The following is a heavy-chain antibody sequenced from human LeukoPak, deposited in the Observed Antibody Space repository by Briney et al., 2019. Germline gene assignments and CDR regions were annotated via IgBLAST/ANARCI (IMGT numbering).Heavy chain of an antibody. CDR3: AIGQDWWFGEGSLDY. Sequence: PGESLKISCKGSGYSFTNYWIGWVRPMPGKGLEWMGIIYPGDSDTRYSPSFQGQVTISADKSISTAYLQWSSLKASDTAMYYCAIGQDWWFGEGSLDYWGQGTLVTVSS. D-gene: IGHD3-10*01. V-gene: IGHV5-51*01. J-gene: IGHJ4*02. CDR2: IYPGDSDT. CDR1: GYSFTNYW.